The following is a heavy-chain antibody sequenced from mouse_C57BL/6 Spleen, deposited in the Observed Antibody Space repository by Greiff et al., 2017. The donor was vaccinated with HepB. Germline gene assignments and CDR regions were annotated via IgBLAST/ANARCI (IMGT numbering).Heavy chain of an antibody. V-gene: IGHV1-64*01. CDR3: ARAGRTGAMDD. CDR2: IHPNSGST. CDR1: GYTFTSYW. Sequence: QVQLQQPGAELVKPGASVKLSCKASGYTFTSYWMHWVKQRPGQGLEWIGMIHPNSGSTNYNEKFKSKATLTVDKSSSTAYMQLSSLTSEDSAVYYCARAGRTGAMDDWGQGTSVTVAS. D-gene: IGHD1-1*01. J-gene: IGHJ4*01.